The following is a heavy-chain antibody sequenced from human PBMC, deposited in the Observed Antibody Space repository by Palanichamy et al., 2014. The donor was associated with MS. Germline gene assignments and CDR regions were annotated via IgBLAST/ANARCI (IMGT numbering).Heavy chain of an antibody. Sequence: EVQLSESGRGLVQPGGSLRLSCAASGFTFSSYAMSWVRQAPGKGLEWVSGVSGSGSSTYYADSVKGRFTISRDNSKNTLYLQMNSRRADDTAVYYCATPLWAADGSPFDYWGQGILVTVSS. CDR2: VSGSGSST. CDR3: ATPLWAADGSPFDY. CDR1: GFTFSSYA. D-gene: IGHD6-13*01. J-gene: IGHJ4*02. V-gene: IGHV3-23*01.